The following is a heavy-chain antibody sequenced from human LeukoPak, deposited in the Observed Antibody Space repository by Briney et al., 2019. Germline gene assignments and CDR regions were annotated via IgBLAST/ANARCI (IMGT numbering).Heavy chain of an antibody. J-gene: IGHJ4*02. CDR3: ARHSMVRGVIRSGLTQFDY. V-gene: IGHV4-38-2*01. Sequence: SETLSLTCAVSGYSISSGYFWGLIRQPPGKGLEWIGSIYHSGSTYYNPSLKSRVTISVDTSKNQFSLTLSSVTAADTAVYYCARHSMVRGVIRSGLTQFDYWGQGTLVTVSS. CDR2: IYHSGST. D-gene: IGHD3-10*01. CDR1: GYSISSGYF.